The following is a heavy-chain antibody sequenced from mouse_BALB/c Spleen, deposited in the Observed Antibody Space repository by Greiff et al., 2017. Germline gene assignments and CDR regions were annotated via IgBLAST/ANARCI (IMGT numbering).Heavy chain of an antibody. Sequence: EVQGVESGGGLVQPGGSLKLSCAASGFTFSSYTMSWVRQTPEKRLEWVAYISNGGGSTYYPDTVKGRFTISRDNAKNTLYLQMSSLKSEDTAMYYCARHDYYYGNYKYAMDYWGQGASVTVSS. V-gene: IGHV5-12-2*01. J-gene: IGHJ4*01. CDR3: ARHDYYYGNYKYAMDY. D-gene: IGHD2-1*01. CDR1: GFTFSSYT. CDR2: ISNGGGST.